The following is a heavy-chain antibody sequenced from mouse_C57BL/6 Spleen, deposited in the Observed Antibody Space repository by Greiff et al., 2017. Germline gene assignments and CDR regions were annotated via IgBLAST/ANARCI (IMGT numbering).Heavy chain of an antibody. J-gene: IGHJ1*03. V-gene: IGHV1-80*01. Sequence: QVQLQQSGAELVKPGASVKISCKASGYAFSSYWMNWVKQRPGKGLEWIGQIYPGDGDTNYNGKFKGKATLTADKSSSTAYMQLSSLTSEDSAVYFCARRGNYGTHYWYFDVWGTGTTVTVSS. CDR3: ARRGNYGTHYWYFDV. CDR1: GYAFSSYW. D-gene: IGHD1-1*01. CDR2: IYPGDGDT.